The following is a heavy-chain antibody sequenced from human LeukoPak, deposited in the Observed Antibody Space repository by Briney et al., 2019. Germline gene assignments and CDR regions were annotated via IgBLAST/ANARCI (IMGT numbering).Heavy chain of an antibody. D-gene: IGHD3-22*01. J-gene: IGHJ3*02. Sequence: ASVKVSCKASGYTFTSYGISWVRQAPGQGLEWMGWISAYNGNTNYAQKLQGRVTMTTDTSTSTAYMELRSLRSDDTAAYYCARDHAYYYDSSGYSGDASDIWGQGTMVTVSS. CDR2: ISAYNGNT. CDR3: ARDHAYYYDSSGYSGDASDI. CDR1: GYTFTSYG. V-gene: IGHV1-18*01.